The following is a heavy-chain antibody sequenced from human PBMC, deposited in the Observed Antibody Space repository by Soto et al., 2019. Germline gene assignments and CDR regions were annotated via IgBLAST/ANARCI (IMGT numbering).Heavy chain of an antibody. CDR1: GFPFYNYG. J-gene: IGHJ4*02. D-gene: IGHD1-26*01. Sequence: GGSLRLSCAGSGFPFYNYGINWVRQAPGKGLEWVAIISYDGSNKYYADSVKGRFTISRDNSKNTLYLQMNSLRAEDTAVYYCAGDWELLVDYWGQGTLVTVSS. CDR3: AGDWELLVDY. V-gene: IGHV3-30*03. CDR2: ISYDGSNK.